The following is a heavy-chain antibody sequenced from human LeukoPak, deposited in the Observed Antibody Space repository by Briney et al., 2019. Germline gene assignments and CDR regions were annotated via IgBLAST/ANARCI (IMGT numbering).Heavy chain of an antibody. CDR1: GGSISSGGYY. Sequence: SETPSLTCTVSGGSISSGGYYWSWIRQHPGKGLEWIGYIYYSGSTYYNPSLKSRVAISVDTSKNQFSLKLSSVTAADTAVYYCATTYYYDSTGQDAFDIWGQGTMVTVSS. CDR3: ATTYYYDSTGQDAFDI. J-gene: IGHJ3*02. D-gene: IGHD3-22*01. V-gene: IGHV4-31*03. CDR2: IYYSGST.